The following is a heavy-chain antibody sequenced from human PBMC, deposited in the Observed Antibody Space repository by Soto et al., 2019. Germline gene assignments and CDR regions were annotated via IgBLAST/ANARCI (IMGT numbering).Heavy chain of an antibody. D-gene: IGHD3-3*01. CDR3: ARAEDYDFWSGPPKYFDN. CDR2: IKPDGSVK. CDR1: VFTFRSYW. J-gene: IGHJ4*02. V-gene: IGHV3-7*03. Sequence: GSLRLACATSVFTFRSYWMNWVRQAPGKGPEWVANIKPDGSVKQYVDSVKGRFTVSRDNAKKSLDLQMNSLRVEDTAVYYCARAEDYDFWSGPPKYFDNWGQGTQVTVSS.